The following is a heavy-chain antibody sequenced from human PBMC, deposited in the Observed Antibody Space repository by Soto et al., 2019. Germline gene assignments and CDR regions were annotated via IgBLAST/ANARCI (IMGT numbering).Heavy chain of an antibody. D-gene: IGHD2-8*01. CDR2: FDPEDGET. J-gene: IGHJ5*02. CDR3: ATALGCTNGVCYYNWFDP. V-gene: IGHV1-24*01. CDR1: GYTLTELS. Sequence: ASVKVSCKVSGYTLTELSMHWVRQAPGKGLEWMGGFDPEDGETIYAQKFQGRVTMTEDTSTDTAYMELSSLRSEDTAVYYCATALGCTNGVCYYNWFDPWGQGTLVTVSS.